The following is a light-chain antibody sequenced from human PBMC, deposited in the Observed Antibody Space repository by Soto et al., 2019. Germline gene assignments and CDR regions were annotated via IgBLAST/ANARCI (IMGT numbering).Light chain of an antibody. J-gene: IGLJ2*01. CDR1: SSDVGGYNY. Sequence: QSALTQPPSASGSPGQSVTISCTGTSSDVGGYNYVSWYQQHPGKAPKLMIYEATKRPSGVPDRFSGSKSGNTASLTVSGLQAEDEADYYCSSYAGSNNLLFGGGTKLTVL. V-gene: IGLV2-8*01. CDR2: EAT. CDR3: SSYAGSNNLL.